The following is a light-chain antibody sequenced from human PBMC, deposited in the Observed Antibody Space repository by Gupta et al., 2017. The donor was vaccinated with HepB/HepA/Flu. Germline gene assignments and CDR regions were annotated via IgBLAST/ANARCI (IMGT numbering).Light chain of an antibody. V-gene: IGLV2-11*01. CDR2: DVT. J-gene: IGLJ3*02. Sequence: QSALTQPRSVSGSPGQSVTISCTGTSSDVGGYNYVSWYQQHPGKAPKLMIYDVTKRPSGVPDRFSGSKSDNTASLTISGLQAEDEADYYCCSYAGNYNLVFGGGTNLFVL. CDR3: CSYAGNYNLV. CDR1: SSDVGGYNY.